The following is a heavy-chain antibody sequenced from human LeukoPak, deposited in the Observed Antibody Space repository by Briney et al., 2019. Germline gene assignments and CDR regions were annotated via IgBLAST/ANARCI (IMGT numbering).Heavy chain of an antibody. Sequence: TGGSLRLSCAASGFSFSNVWMTWVRQAPGKGLECVGRVKTKDVGGTTDYAAPVIGRFTISRDDSKNTAYLQMRSLQNEDTALYYCTTDFMRGYSGSWGQGTLVTVSS. CDR1: GFSFSNVW. J-gene: IGHJ5*02. CDR3: TTDFMRGYSGS. V-gene: IGHV3-15*01. D-gene: IGHD5-12*01. CDR2: VKTKDVGGTT.